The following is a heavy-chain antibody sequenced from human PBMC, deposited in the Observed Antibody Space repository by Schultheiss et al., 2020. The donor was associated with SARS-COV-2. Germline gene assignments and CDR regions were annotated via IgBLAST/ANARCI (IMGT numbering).Heavy chain of an antibody. CDR3: ARDRAVLWFGSNDY. CDR1: GFTFKYA. V-gene: IGHV3-23*01. J-gene: IGHJ4*02. Sequence: GGSLRLSCAVSGFTFKYAWMNWLRQTPGKGLEWVSGISGNGANTYYADSVKGRFTISRDNSKNTLYLQINSLRPEDTAVYYCARDRAVLWFGSNDYWGQGTLVTVSS. CDR2: ISGNGANT. D-gene: IGHD3-10*01.